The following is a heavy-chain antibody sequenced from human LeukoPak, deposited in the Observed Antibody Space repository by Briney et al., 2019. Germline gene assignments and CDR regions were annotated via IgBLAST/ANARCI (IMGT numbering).Heavy chain of an antibody. CDR3: AKGGSSSWHSFDY. V-gene: IGHV3-23*01. CDR1: GFTFSSYW. J-gene: IGHJ4*02. Sequence: GGSLRLSCEASGFTFSSYWMSWVRQAPGKGLEWVSGISGSGGSTYYADSVKGRFTISRDNSKNTLYLQMNSLRAEDTAVYYCAKGGSSSWHSFDYWGQGTLVTVSS. D-gene: IGHD6-13*01. CDR2: ISGSGGST.